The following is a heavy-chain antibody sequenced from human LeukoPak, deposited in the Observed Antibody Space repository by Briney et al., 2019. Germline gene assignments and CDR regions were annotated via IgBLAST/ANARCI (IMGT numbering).Heavy chain of an antibody. Sequence: SETLSLTCTVSGGSISSYYWSWIRQPPGKGLEWIGYIYYSGSTNYNPSLKSRVTISVDTSKNQFSLKLSSVTAADTAVYYCARGATAYDILTGYSGEGYFDYWGQGTLVTVSS. V-gene: IGHV4-59*01. CDR2: IYYSGST. D-gene: IGHD3-9*01. J-gene: IGHJ4*02. CDR3: ARGATAYDILTGYSGEGYFDY. CDR1: GGSISSYY.